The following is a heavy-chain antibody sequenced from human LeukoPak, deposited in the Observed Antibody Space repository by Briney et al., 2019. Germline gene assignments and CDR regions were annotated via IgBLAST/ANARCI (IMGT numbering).Heavy chain of an antibody. D-gene: IGHD3-3*01. J-gene: IGHJ4*02. CDR1: GFTFSSYS. CDR3: ARDLVGEWSPHKKYCFDY. Sequence: GGSLRLSCAASGFTFSSYSMNWVRQAPGKGLEWVSSISSSSSYIYYADSVKGRFTISSDNAKNSLYLQMNSLRAEDTAVYYCARDLVGEWSPHKKYCFDYWGQGTLVTVSS. CDR2: ISSSSSYI. V-gene: IGHV3-21*01.